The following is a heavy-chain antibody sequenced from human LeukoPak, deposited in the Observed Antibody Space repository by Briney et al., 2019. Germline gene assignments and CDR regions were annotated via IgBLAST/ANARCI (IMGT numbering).Heavy chain of an antibody. Sequence: GSSVKVSCKASGGTFSSYTISWVRQAPGQGLEWMGRIIPILGIANYAQKFQGRVTITADKSTSTAYMELSSLRSEDTAVYYCAREAGGGSYHHIWDYWGQGTLVTVSS. J-gene: IGHJ4*02. V-gene: IGHV1-69*04. D-gene: IGHD1-26*01. CDR2: IIPILGIA. CDR3: AREAGGGSYHHIWDY. CDR1: GGTFSSYT.